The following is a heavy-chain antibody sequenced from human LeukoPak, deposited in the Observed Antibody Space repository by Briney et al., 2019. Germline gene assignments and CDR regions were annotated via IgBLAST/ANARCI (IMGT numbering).Heavy chain of an antibody. D-gene: IGHD2-15*01. CDR3: ARVGGPHCFDY. Sequence: GGSLRLSCAASGFTFSSYWMSWVRQAPGKGLEWVANIKQDGSEKYYVDSVKGRFTISRDNAKNSLNLQMNSLRAEDTAVYYCARVGGPHCFDYWGQGTLVTVSS. J-gene: IGHJ4*02. CDR1: GFTFSSYW. CDR2: IKQDGSEK. V-gene: IGHV3-7*01.